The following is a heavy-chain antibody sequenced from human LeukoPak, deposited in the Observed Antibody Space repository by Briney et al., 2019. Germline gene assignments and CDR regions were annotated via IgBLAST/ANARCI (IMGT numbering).Heavy chain of an antibody. CDR3: AKYAIAAAKYFFGY. V-gene: IGHV3-21*01. CDR2: ISSSSSFL. Sequence: PGGSLRLSCAASGFTFSSFTMNWVRQAPGKGLEWVSSISSSSSFLYYADSVKGRFTISRDNAKNSLDLQMDSLRAEDTAVYYCAKYAIAAAKYFFGYWGQGTLVTVSS. D-gene: IGHD6-6*01. CDR1: GFTFSSFT. J-gene: IGHJ4*02.